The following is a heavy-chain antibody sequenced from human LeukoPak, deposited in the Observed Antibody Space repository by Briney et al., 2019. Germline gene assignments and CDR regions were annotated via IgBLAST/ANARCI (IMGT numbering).Heavy chain of an antibody. D-gene: IGHD2-15*01. V-gene: IGHV4-39*01. CDR2: IYYSGST. CDR1: GGSISSSSYY. CDR3: ASCSGGSCYVSTFDY. J-gene: IGHJ4*02. Sequence: PSETLSLTCTVSGGSISSSSYYWGWIRQPPGKGLEWIGSIYYSGSTYYNPSLKSRVTISVDTSKNQFSLKLSSVTAADTAVYYCASCSGGSCYVSTFDYWGQGTLVTVSS.